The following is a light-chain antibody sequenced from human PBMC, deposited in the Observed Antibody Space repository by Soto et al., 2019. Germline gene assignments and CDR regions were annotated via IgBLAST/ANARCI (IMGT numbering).Light chain of an antibody. CDR1: SSDVGDYDY. Sequence: QSVLTQPASVSGSPGQSITISCTGTSSDVGDYDYVSWYQQYAGKAPKMMIYEVSNRPSGVSNRFSGSKSGNTASLTISGLQAEDEADYYCSSYRSSNTLLFGGGTKLPVL. CDR2: EVS. CDR3: SSYRSSNTLL. J-gene: IGLJ2*01. V-gene: IGLV2-14*01.